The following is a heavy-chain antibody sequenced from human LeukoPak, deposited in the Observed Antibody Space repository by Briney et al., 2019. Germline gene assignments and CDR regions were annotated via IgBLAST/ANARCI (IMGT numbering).Heavy chain of an antibody. J-gene: IGHJ4*02. V-gene: IGHV3-21*01. Sequence: GGSPRLSCAASGFTFSSYSMNWVRQAPGKGLEWVSSISSSSSYIYYADSVKGRFTISRDNAKNSLYLQMNSLRAEDTAVYYCARDWAYYDFWSGYPTDYWGQGTLVTVSS. CDR2: ISSSSSYI. D-gene: IGHD3-3*01. CDR1: GFTFSSYS. CDR3: ARDWAYYDFWSGYPTDY.